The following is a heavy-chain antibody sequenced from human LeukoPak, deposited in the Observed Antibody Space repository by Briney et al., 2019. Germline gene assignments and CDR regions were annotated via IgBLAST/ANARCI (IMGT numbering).Heavy chain of an antibody. D-gene: IGHD6-6*01. Sequence: SETLSLTCTVSGGSINSYYWSWIRQPAGKGLGWIGRIYSSGITNYNPSLKRRVTMSVDTSKNQFSLKLSSVTVADTAVYYCARFGSKSSSSEVYYYYYSMDVWGEGTTVTVSS. J-gene: IGHJ6*03. CDR3: ARFGSKSSSSEVYYYYYSMDV. CDR2: IYSSGIT. V-gene: IGHV4-4*07. CDR1: GGSINSYY.